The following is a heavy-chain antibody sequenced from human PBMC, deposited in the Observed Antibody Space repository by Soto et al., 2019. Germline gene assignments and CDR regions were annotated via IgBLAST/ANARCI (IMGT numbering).Heavy chain of an antibody. CDR3: AHRKSSYYGSENTYYYGMDV. CDR1: GFSLSTSGMG. Sequence: SGPTLMNPTQTLTLTCTFSGFSLSTSGMGVAWIRQPPEKALEWLAVIYWTDEKRYSPSLKSRLTITKDTSKNQVVLTMTDMDPVDTATYYCAHRKSSYYGSENTYYYGMDVWGQGTTVTVS. J-gene: IGHJ6*02. V-gene: IGHV2-5*01. CDR2: IYWTDEK. D-gene: IGHD3-10*01.